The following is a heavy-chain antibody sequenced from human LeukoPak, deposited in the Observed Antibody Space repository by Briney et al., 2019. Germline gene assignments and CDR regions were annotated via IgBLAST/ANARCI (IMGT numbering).Heavy chain of an antibody. D-gene: IGHD1-14*01. CDR2: IDTSGSAM. CDR1: GFTFSDNY. V-gene: IGHV3-11*04. J-gene: IGHJ4*02. CDR3: ARARKGYYFDY. Sequence: GGSLRLSCAASGFTFSDNYMIWIRQAPGKGLEWVSYIDTSGSAMYYAVPVKGRFTISRDNARNSLYLQINSLRAEDTAVYYCARARKGYYFDYWGQGTLVTVSS.